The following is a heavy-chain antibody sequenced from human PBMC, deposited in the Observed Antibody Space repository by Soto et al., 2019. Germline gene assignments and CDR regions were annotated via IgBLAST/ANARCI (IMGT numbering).Heavy chain of an antibody. J-gene: IGHJ3*02. V-gene: IGHV3-23*01. Sequence: GGSLRLSCAASGFTCSSYDMSWVRQAPGKGLEWVSTILVGGSTHYPDSVKGRFTISRDNSKNTAFLQMNSLTAGDTAVYYCAKATATGGGAFDICGQGTVVTVSS. CDR1: GFTCSSYD. CDR2: ILVGGST. CDR3: AKATATGGGAFDI. D-gene: IGHD2-8*02.